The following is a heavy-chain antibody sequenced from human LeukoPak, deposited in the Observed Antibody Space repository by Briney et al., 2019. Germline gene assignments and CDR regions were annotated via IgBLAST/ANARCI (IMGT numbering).Heavy chain of an antibody. J-gene: IGHJ4*02. V-gene: IGHV3-21*01. CDR1: GFTFSSYS. Sequence: GGSLRLSCAASGFTFSSYSMNWVRQAPGKGLEWVSSISSSSSYIYYADSVKGRFTISRDNAKNSLYLQMNSLRAEDTAVYYCARDLRYMVRGVISLALDYWGQGTLVAVSS. D-gene: IGHD3-10*01. CDR2: ISSSSSYI. CDR3: ARDLRYMVRGVISLALDY.